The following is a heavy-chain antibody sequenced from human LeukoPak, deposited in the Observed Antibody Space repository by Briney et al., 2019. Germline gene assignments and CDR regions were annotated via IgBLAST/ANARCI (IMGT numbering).Heavy chain of an antibody. V-gene: IGHV1-69*13. D-gene: IGHD6-13*01. J-gene: IGHJ6*02. CDR1: GGTFSSYA. CDR3: ARGDSSSWYNPYYYGMDV. CDR2: IIPIFGTA. Sequence: SVKVSCKASGGTFSSYAISWVRQAPGQGLEWMGGIIPIFGTANYAQKFQGRVTITADESTSTAYMELSSLRSEDTAVYYCARGDSSSWYNPYYYGMDVWGQGTTVTVSS.